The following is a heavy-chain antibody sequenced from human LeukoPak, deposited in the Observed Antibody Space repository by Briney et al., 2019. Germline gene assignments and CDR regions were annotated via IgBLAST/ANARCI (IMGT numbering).Heavy chain of an antibody. V-gene: IGHV3-48*03. CDR1: GFSFKTYE. CDR3: ERDGGRYDFWSGYYNFYYYYMDV. Sequence: GGSLRLSCVASGFSFKTYEMNWVRQAPGKGLEWISYISVGGSDEDYADSVKGRFSISRDNAKNSLFLQMNSLRVEDTAVYYCERDGGRYDFWSGYYNFYYYYMDVWGKGTTVTVSS. D-gene: IGHD3-3*01. CDR2: ISVGGSDE. J-gene: IGHJ6*03.